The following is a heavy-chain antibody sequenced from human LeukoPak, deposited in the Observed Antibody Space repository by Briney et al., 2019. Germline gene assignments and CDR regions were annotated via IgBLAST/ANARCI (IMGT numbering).Heavy chain of an antibody. Sequence: PETLSLTCAVYGGSFSGYYWSWIRQPPGKGLEWIGEINHSGSTNYNPSLKSRVTISVDTSKNQFSLKLSSVTAADTAVYYCARGDTIFGVVPFDPWGQGTLVTVSS. CDR3: ARGDTIFGVVPFDP. D-gene: IGHD3-3*01. J-gene: IGHJ5*02. CDR1: GGSFSGYY. CDR2: INHSGST. V-gene: IGHV4-34*01.